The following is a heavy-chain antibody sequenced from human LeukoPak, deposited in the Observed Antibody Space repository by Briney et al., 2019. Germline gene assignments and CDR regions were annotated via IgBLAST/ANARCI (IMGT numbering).Heavy chain of an antibody. CDR2: IYSGGST. CDR1: GLTVSSNY. Sequence: GGSLRLSCAASGLTVSSNYMSWVRQAPGKGLEWVSVIYSGGSTYYPDSVKGRFTISRDNSQNTLYLEMNSLRVDDTAVYYCARVGSTQLHRYFDYWGQGTLVTVSS. CDR3: ARVGSTQLHRYFDY. V-gene: IGHV3-66*01. D-gene: IGHD3-10*01. J-gene: IGHJ4*02.